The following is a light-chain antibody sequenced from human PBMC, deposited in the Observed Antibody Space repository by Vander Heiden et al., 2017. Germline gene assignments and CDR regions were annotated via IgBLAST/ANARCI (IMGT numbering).Light chain of an antibody. Sequence: QSALTQPASVSGSPGQSLTISCTGTSSDVGGYNYVSWYQKHPGKAPKLMSYDVSNRPSGVSNRFSGSKYGNTASPTTYALQAEDEADYYGCSYKSSSTPGPEVFGTGTKLTVL. CDR2: DVS. CDR3: CSYKSSSTPGPEV. V-gene: IGLV2-14*01. J-gene: IGLJ1*01. CDR1: SSDVGGYNY.